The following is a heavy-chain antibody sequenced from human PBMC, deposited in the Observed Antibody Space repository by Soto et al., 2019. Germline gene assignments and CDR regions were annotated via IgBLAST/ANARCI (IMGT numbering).Heavy chain of an antibody. CDR1: GFTFSGSA. Sequence: PGGSLRLSCAASGFTFSGSAMHWVRQASGKGLEWVGRIRSKANSYATAYAASVEGRFALSRDDSKNTAYLQMNSLKTEDTAVYCCMRIIECYDSSGYFYSGQGTLVTVSS. V-gene: IGHV3-73*01. CDR2: IRSKANSYAT. J-gene: IGHJ4*02. D-gene: IGHD3-22*01. CDR3: MRIIECYDSSGYFY.